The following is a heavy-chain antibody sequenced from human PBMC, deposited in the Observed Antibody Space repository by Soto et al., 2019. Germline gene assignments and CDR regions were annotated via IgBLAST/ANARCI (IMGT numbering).Heavy chain of an antibody. CDR3: ARDSLYCSGGSCPEWGMNWFDP. D-gene: IGHD2-15*01. CDR2: INPSGGST. CDR1: GYTFTSYY. Sequence: ASVKVSCKASGYTFTSYYMHGVRQAPGQGLEWMGIINPSGGSTSYAQKFQGRVTMTRDTSTSTVYMELSSLRSEDTAVYYCARDSLYCSGGSCPEWGMNWFDPWGQGTLVTVSS. V-gene: IGHV1-46*01. J-gene: IGHJ5*02.